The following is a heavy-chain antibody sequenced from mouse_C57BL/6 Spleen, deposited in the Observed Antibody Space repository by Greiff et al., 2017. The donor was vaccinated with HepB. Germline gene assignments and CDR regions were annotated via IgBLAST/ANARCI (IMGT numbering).Heavy chain of an antibody. CDR2: ISSGGNYT. CDR1: GFTFSSYG. Sequence: EVKLMESGGDLVKPGGSLKLSCAASGFTFSSYGMSWVRPTPDKRLEWVATISSGGNYTYYPDSVKGRFTISRENAKNTLYLQMSSLKSEDTAMYYCARRHYDYAMDYWGQGTSVTVSS. CDR3: ARRHYDYAMDY. D-gene: IGHD1-1*01. J-gene: IGHJ4*01. V-gene: IGHV5-6*02.